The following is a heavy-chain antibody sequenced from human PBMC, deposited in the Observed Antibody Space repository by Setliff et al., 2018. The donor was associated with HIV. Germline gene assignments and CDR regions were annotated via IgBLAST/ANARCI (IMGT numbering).Heavy chain of an antibody. CDR1: GFTFSSYA. D-gene: IGHD2-15*01. CDR2: ISGSGVTS. J-gene: IGHJ4*02. Sequence: PGGSLRLSCAASGFTFSSYAMNWVRQAPGKGLEWVSAISGSGVTSHYADSVKGRFTIARDNAKDSLYLQMNSLRAEETAVYYCARDLRSSHGSPNYFDYWGRGALVTVSS. CDR3: ARDLRSSHGSPNYFDY. V-gene: IGHV3-23*01.